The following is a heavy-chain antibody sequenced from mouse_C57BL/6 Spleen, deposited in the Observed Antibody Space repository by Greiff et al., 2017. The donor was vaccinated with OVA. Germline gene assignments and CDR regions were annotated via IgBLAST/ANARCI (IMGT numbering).Heavy chain of an antibody. J-gene: IGHJ2*01. Sequence: EVMLVESEGGLVQPGSSMKLSCTASGFTFSDYYMAWVRQVPEKGLEWVANINYDGSSTYYLDSLKSRFIISRDNAKNLLYLQMSSLKSEDTATYYCARDRGRDYFDYWGQGTTLTVSS. V-gene: IGHV5-16*01. CDR2: INYDGSST. CDR1: GFTFSDYY. CDR3: ARDRGRDYFDY. D-gene: IGHD1-1*01.